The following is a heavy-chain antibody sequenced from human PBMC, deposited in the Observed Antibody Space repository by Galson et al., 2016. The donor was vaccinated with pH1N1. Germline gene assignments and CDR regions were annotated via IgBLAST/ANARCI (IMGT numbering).Heavy chain of an antibody. CDR3: ARVDFGGKIGD. V-gene: IGHV4-34*01. Sequence: ETLSLTCTVYGGSFSDYYWSWIRQPPGKGLEWIGEVNPSGSTIYNPSLNSRVIISADTSRNRVSLQLTSVTAAYSAVYFCARVDFGGKIGDWGQGTQVTVSS. J-gene: IGHJ4*02. D-gene: IGHD3-10*01. CDR2: VNPSGST. CDR1: GGSFSDYY.